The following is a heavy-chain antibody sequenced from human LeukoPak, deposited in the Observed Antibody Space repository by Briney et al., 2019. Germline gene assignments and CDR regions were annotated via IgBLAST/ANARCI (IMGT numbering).Heavy chain of an antibody. CDR1: GFTFSSYA. CDR3: ARVRCGGGNCYTSDYYSDY. Sequence: GGSLRLSCAASGFTFSSYAMHWVRQAPGKGLEYVSAISSNGGSTYYANSVKGRFTISRDNSKNTLYLQMGSLRAEDMAVYYCARVRCGGGNCYTSDYYSDYWGQGTLVTVSS. J-gene: IGHJ4*02. V-gene: IGHV3-64*01. CDR2: ISSNGGST. D-gene: IGHD2-15*01.